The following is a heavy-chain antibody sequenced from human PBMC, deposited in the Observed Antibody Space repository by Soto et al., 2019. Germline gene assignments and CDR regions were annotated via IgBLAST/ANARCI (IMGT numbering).Heavy chain of an antibody. J-gene: IGHJ4*02. CDR3: ASRDPGTSVDY. CDR2: IYRTGST. Sequence: SETLSLTCAVSGGSFTSNNWWTWVRQPPGQGLEWIGEIYRTGSTNYNPSLKSRVTISLDKSENQFSLKVTSLTAADTAVYYCASRDPGTSVDYWGQGTLVTISS. CDR1: GGSFTSNNW. D-gene: IGHD1-7*01. V-gene: IGHV4-4*02.